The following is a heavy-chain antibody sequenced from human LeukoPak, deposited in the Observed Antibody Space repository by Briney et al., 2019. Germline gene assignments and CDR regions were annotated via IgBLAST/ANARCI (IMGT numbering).Heavy chain of an antibody. J-gene: IGHJ4*02. CDR3: ARVRKYCSGGSCYSVSGY. CDR2: INHSGST. CDR1: GGSFSGYY. Sequence: EPSETLSLTCAVYGGSFSGYYWSWIRQPPGKGLEWIGEINHSGSTNYNPSLKSRVTISVDTSKSQFSLKLSSVTAADTAVYYCARVRKYCSGGSCYSVSGYWGQGTLVTVSS. V-gene: IGHV4-34*01. D-gene: IGHD2-15*01.